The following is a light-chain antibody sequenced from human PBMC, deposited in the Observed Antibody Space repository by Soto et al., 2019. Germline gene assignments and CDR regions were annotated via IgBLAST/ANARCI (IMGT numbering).Light chain of an antibody. J-gene: IGKJ4*02. CDR1: RSVNNNY. V-gene: IGKV3-20*01. CDR3: HQYSKLPVT. Sequence: WSPGRRAGLECRSSRSVNNNYLAWYQQKPGQAPRLLIYGASKRATGIPDRFSGSGSGTDFTRTISRLESEDFAVYYCHQYSKLPVTCGGGTKVDIK. CDR2: GAS.